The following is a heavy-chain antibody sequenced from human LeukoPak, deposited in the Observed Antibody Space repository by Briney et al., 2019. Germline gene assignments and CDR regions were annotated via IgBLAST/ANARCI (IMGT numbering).Heavy chain of an antibody. CDR2: IAYDGSRA. J-gene: IGHJ4*02. V-gene: IGHV3-33*01. CDR3: TRYNNDHFDY. Sequence: PGGSLRLCCAGSGFTLGGSGLHGFRETPGKGLEWVAVIAYDGSRASYADSVKGRFTISRDNSKNTMSVQMDDLRAEDTAVYYCTRYNNDHFDYWGKGTLVTVSS. CDR1: GFTLGGSG. D-gene: IGHD1-14*01.